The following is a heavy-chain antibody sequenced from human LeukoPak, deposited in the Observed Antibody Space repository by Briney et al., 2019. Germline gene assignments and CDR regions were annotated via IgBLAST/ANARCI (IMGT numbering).Heavy chain of an antibody. D-gene: IGHD3-3*01. CDR1: GFTFTSSA. CDR2: IVVGSGNT. J-gene: IGHJ4*02. CDR3: AAGVRFLEWLDFDY. Sequence: SVKVSCKASGFTFTSSAMQWVRQARGQRLEWIGWIVVGSGNTNYAQKLQERVTITRDMSTSTAYMELSSLRSEDTAVYYCAAGVRFLEWLDFDYWGQGTLVTVSS. V-gene: IGHV1-58*02.